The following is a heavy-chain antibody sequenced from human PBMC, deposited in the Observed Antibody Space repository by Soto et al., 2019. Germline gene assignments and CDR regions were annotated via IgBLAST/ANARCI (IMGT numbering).Heavy chain of an antibody. CDR2: IWYDGSNK. Sequence: PGGSLRLSCAASGFTFSGYGMHWVRQAPGKGLEWVAVIWYDGSNKYYADSVKGRFTISRDNSKNTLYLQMNSLRAEDTAVYYCARSEYYDFWSGFDYWGQGTLVTVSS. CDR1: GFTFSGYG. J-gene: IGHJ4*02. D-gene: IGHD3-3*01. CDR3: ARSEYYDFWSGFDY. V-gene: IGHV3-33*01.